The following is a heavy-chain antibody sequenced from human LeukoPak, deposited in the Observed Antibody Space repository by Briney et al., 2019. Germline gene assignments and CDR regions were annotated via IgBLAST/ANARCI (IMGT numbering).Heavy chain of an antibody. D-gene: IGHD1-26*01. J-gene: IGHJ4*02. Sequence: SQTLSLTCAVSGGSISSGGYSWSWIRQPPGKGLEWIGYIYYSGTTYYNPSLESRVTISVDTSKKQLSLQLSSVTAADTAVYYCASGSYYFDYWGQGTLVTVSS. CDR2: IYYSGTT. CDR1: GGSISSGGYS. CDR3: ASGSYYFDY. V-gene: IGHV4-31*11.